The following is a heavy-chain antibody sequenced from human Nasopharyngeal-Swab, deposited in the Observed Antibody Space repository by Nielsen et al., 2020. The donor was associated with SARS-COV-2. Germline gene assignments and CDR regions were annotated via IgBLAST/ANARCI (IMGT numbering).Heavy chain of an antibody. D-gene: IGHD3-16*02. V-gene: IGHV3-53*04. Sequence: GESLKISCAASGFTVSGNYMSWVRQAPGKGLEWVSVIYSGGSTYYADSVKGRFTISRHNSKNTLYLQMNSLRAEDTAVYYCAREMITFGGVIGDYYGMDVWGQGTTVTVSS. J-gene: IGHJ6*02. CDR2: IYSGGST. CDR3: AREMITFGGVIGDYYGMDV. CDR1: GFTVSGNY.